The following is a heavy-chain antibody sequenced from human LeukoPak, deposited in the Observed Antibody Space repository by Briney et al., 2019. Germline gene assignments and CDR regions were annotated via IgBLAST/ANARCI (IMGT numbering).Heavy chain of an antibody. CDR2: IYYSGST. CDR1: GGSISSYY. J-gene: IGHJ3*02. V-gene: IGHV4-59*01. Sequence: PSETLSLTCTVSGGSISSYYWSWIRQPPGKGLAWIGYIYYSGSTNYNPSLKSRVTISVDTSKNQFSLKLSSVTAADTAVYYCARQISIAAAVTAFDIWGQGTMVTVSS. D-gene: IGHD6-13*01. CDR3: ARQISIAAAVTAFDI.